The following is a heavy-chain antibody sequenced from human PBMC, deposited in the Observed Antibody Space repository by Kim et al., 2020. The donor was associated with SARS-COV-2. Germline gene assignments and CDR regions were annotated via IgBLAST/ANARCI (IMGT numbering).Heavy chain of an antibody. V-gene: IGHV3-74*01. CDR3: ARVEEVLLWFGESYGDYYYYGMDV. CDR2: INSDGSST. Sequence: GGSLRLSCAASGFTFSSYWMHWVRQAPGKGLVWVSRINSDGSSTSYADSVKGRFTISRDNAKNTLYLQMNSLRAEDTAVYYCARVEEVLLWFGESYGDYYYYGMDVGGQGTTVTVSS. D-gene: IGHD3-10*01. CDR1: GFTFSSYW. J-gene: IGHJ6*02.